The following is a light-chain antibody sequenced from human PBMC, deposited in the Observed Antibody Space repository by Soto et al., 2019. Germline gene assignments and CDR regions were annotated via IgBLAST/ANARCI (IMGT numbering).Light chain of an antibody. J-gene: IGKJ5*01. Sequence: EIVMTQSPATLSISPGERATLSCRASQSVSSNLAWYQHKPGQAPRLLIFGASTRATGIPARFSGVGSGTEFILTINSLQSEDFAVYYCQQYNNYVTFGQGTRLEI. CDR1: QSVSSN. CDR2: GAS. CDR3: QQYNNYVT. V-gene: IGKV3-15*01.